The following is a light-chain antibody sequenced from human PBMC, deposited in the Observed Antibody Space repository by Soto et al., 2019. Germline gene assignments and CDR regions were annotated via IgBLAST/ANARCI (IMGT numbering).Light chain of an antibody. CDR3: QKYNSAPCIN. V-gene: IGKV1-27*01. Sequence: DIQMTQSPSSLSASVGDRVTITCRASQGISNYLAWYQQKPGKVPKLLIYAASTLQSGVPSRFSGSGPGTDFNLPTRSLQHEDGGTYYRQKYNSAPCINFCGGTKVDIK. CDR2: AAS. CDR1: QGISNY. J-gene: IGKJ4*01.